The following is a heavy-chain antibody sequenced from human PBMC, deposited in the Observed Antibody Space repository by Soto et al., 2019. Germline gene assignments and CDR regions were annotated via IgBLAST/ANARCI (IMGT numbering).Heavy chain of an antibody. CDR3: ARDPAYGSGSPPGLDP. V-gene: IGHV1-69*12. CDR2: IIPIFGTA. Sequence: QVQLVQSGAEVKKPGSSVKVSCKASGGTFSSYAISWVRQTPGQGLEWMGGIIPIFGTANYAQKFQGRVTITADESTSTAYMELSSLRSEDTAVYYCARDPAYGSGSPPGLDPWGQGTLVTVSS. CDR1: GGTFSSYA. J-gene: IGHJ5*02. D-gene: IGHD3-10*01.